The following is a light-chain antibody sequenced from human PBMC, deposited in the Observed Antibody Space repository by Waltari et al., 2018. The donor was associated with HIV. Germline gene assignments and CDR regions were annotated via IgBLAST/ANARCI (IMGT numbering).Light chain of an antibody. CDR2: GAS. V-gene: IGKV3-20*01. Sequence: VLTQSPCPLSLSPGESATLSCSASQSVRSASLAWYQQTPGPAPRLLLYGASSRAPGIPDRFSGSGAVTDFILTISRLEPEDCAVYYCQQYAASPRTFGGGTKVEIK. J-gene: IGKJ4*01. CDR1: QSVRSAS. CDR3: QQYAASPRT.